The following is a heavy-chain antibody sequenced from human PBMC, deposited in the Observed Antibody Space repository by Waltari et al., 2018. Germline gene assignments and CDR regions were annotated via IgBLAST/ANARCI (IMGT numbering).Heavy chain of an antibody. CDR1: GFPFGSHA. J-gene: IGHJ4*02. CDR3: AKGQR. V-gene: IGHV3-23*01. CDR2: ISNSGGST. Sequence: EVQLLESGGVLVQHGGSLRLSCAAPGFPFGSHAMGWVRQAQGKGLEWVSAISNSGGSTYYADSVKGRFTISRDNSKNTLYLQMNSLRADDTAVYYCAKGQRWGQGTLVTVSS.